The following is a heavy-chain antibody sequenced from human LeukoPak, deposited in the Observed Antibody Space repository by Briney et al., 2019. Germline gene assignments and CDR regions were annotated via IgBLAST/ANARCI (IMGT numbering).Heavy chain of an antibody. D-gene: IGHD3-22*01. CDR3: TRDGLYDSSGYHYFGSYFDY. J-gene: IGHJ4*02. V-gene: IGHV3-49*04. CDR2: IRSKAYGGTT. CDR1: GFTFGDYA. Sequence: GRSLRLSCTASGFTFGDYAMSWVRQAPGKGLEWVGFIRSKAYGGTTEYAASVKGRFTISRDDSKSIAYLQMNSLKTEDTAVYYCTRDGLYDSSGYHYFGSYFDYWGQGTLVTVSS.